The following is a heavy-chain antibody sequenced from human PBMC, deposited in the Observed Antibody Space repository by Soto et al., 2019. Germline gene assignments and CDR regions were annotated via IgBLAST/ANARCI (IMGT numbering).Heavy chain of an antibody. D-gene: IGHD3-3*01. J-gene: IGHJ4*02. Sequence: ASVKVSCKASGYTFTSYAMNWVRQAPGQGLEWTGWINTNTGNPTYARGFTGRFVFSLDTSVSTAYLQICSLKAEDTAVYYCARTTYYDFWSGYYFDYWGQGTLVTVSS. CDR1: GYTFTSYA. CDR2: INTNTGNP. CDR3: ARTTYYDFWSGYYFDY. V-gene: IGHV7-4-1*01.